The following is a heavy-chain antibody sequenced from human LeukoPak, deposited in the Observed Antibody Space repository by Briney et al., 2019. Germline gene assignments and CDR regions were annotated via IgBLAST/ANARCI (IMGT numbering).Heavy chain of an antibody. CDR1: GFTFSSYA. CDR2: ISGSGSGT. CDR3: ATHGSAHYYMDV. D-gene: IGHD2-2*03. J-gene: IGHJ6*03. V-gene: IGHV3-23*01. Sequence: GGSLRLSCAASGFTFSSYAMSWVRQAPGKGLEWVSGISGSGSGTYYADSVKGRFTISRDNSKNTLHLQMNSLRAEDTAVYYCATHGSAHYYMDVWGKGTTVTISS.